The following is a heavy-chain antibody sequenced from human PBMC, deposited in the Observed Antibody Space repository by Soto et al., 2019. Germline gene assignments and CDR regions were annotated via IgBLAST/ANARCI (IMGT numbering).Heavy chain of an antibody. CDR3: AILVGWSGGSYDMDV. J-gene: IGHJ6*02. CDR2: IRRKANSYTT. Sequence: EVQLVESGGGLVQPGGSLRLSCAASGLIFSDYHMDWVRQAPGKGLEWVGRIRRKANSYTTEYAASVKGRFTTSTEDSKISLYLQMNSLITEDTAVYYFAILVGWSGGSYDMDVWCQGTTVTVSS. CDR1: GLIFSDYH. D-gene: IGHD6-19*01. V-gene: IGHV3-72*01.